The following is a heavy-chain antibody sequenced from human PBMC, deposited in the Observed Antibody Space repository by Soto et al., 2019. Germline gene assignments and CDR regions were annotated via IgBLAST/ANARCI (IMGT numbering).Heavy chain of an antibody. CDR2: ISGSGAST. Sequence: EVQLLESGGGLVQPGGSLRLSCAASGFTFSSYAMNWVRQPPGKGLEWVSTISGSGASTYYADSVKGRFTISRDNSKNTLYLQMNSLSADDTAVYYCATEPDIVVVVTLYWGQGTLVTVSS. V-gene: IGHV3-23*01. J-gene: IGHJ1*01. D-gene: IGHD2-15*01. CDR3: ATEPDIVVVVTLY. CDR1: GFTFSSYA.